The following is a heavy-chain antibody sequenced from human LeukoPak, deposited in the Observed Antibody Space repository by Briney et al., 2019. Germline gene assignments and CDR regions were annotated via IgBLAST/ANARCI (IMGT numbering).Heavy chain of an antibody. J-gene: IGHJ4*02. CDR2: IIPILGIA. V-gene: IGHV1-69*04. CDR3: ARDRGSYYFDY. Sequence: SVKVSCKASGGTFSNYAISWVRQAPGQGLEWMGRIIPILGIANYAQKFQGRVTITADKSTSTAYMELSSLRSEDTAVYYCARDRGSYYFDYWGQGTLVTVSS. CDR1: GGTFSNYA.